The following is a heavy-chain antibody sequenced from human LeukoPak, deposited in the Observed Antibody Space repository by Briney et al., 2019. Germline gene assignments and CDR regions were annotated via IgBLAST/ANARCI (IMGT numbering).Heavy chain of an antibody. D-gene: IGHD2-15*01. J-gene: IGHJ4*02. V-gene: IGHV3-30*03. CDR2: ISYDGSNK. CDR3: ARAYCSDGNCYFDY. CDR1: GFTFSSYG. Sequence: GGSLRLSCAASGFTFSSYGMHWVRQAPGKGLEWVAVISYDGSNKYYADSVKGRFTISRDNSKNTLYLQMDSLRTEDTAVYYCARAYCSDGNCYFDYWGQGTLVTVSS.